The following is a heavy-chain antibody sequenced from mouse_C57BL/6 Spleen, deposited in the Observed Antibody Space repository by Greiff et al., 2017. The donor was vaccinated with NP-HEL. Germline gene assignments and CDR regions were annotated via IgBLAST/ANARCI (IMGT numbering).Heavy chain of an antibody. CDR3: ARDDYYAMDY. Sequence: EVQRVESEGGLVQPGSSMKLSCTASGFTFSDYYMAWVRQVPEKGLEGVANINYDGSSTNYLDSLKSRFIISRDNAKNILYLQMSTMKYEDTATYYCARDDYYAMDYWGQGTSVTVSS. CDR1: GFTFSDYY. CDR2: INYDGSST. J-gene: IGHJ4*01. V-gene: IGHV5-16*01.